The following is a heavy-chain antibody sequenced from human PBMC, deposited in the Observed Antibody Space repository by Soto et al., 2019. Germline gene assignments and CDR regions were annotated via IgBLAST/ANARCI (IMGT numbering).Heavy chain of an antibody. CDR1: GYPFTNYY. J-gene: IGHJ4*02. V-gene: IGHV1-2*02. D-gene: IGHD3-16*01. CDR3: ARDFATLTKDH. Sequence: GASVKVSCKTSGYPFTNYYIHWVRQAPGQGLEWLGLINPYNGDTTHGQKFQGRVTLTRDTSTTTAYMELSSLTSADTAIYFCARDFATLTKDHWGQGTLVTVSS. CDR2: INPYNGDT.